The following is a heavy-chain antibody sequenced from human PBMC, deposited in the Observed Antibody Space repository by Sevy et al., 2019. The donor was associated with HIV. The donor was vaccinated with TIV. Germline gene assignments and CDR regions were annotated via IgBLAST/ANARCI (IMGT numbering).Heavy chain of an antibody. J-gene: IGHJ4*02. CDR2: IDYGGST. V-gene: IGHV4-30-4*01. CDR1: GGSISSADYY. CDR3: ARASRREHSCYILTSPFDY. D-gene: IGHD5-12*01. Sequence: SETLSLTCTVSGGSISSADYYWSWIRQPPGKGLEWIGYIDYGGSTYYNPSLESRVTIAVNTSKDQFSLRLRSVTAADTAIYYCARASRREHSCYILTSPFDYWGQGTLVTVSS.